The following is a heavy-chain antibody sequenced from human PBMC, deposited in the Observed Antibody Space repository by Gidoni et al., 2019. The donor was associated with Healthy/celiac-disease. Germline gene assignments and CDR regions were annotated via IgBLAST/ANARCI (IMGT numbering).Heavy chain of an antibody. CDR3: ARDSVSIAALYYYYGMDV. D-gene: IGHD6-6*01. CDR2: ISSSSSYI. J-gene: IGHJ6*02. CDR1: GFTFSSYS. Sequence: EVQLVESGGGLVKPGGSLRLSCAASGFTFSSYSMNWVRQAPGKGLEWVSSISSSSSYIYYADSVKGRFTISRDNAKNSLYLQMNSLRAEDTAVYYCARDSVSIAALYYYYGMDVWGQGTTVTVSS. V-gene: IGHV3-21*06.